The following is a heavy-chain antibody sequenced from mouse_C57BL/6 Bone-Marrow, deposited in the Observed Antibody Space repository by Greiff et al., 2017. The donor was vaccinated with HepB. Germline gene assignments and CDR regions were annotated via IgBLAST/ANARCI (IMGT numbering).Heavy chain of an antibody. Sequence: QVQLKESGAELARPGASVKMSCKASGYTFTSYTMHWVKQRPGQGLEWIGYINPSSGYTKYNQKFKDKATLTADKSSSTAYMQLSSLTSEDSAVYYCARGGITTVPLLRYFDVWGTGTTVTVSS. J-gene: IGHJ1*03. V-gene: IGHV1-4*01. D-gene: IGHD1-1*01. CDR2: INPSSGYT. CDR3: ARGGITTVPLLRYFDV. CDR1: GYTFTSYT.